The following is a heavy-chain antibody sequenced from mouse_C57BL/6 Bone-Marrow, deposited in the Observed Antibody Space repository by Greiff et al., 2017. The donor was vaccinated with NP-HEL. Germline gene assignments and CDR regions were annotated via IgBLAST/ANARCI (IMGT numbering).Heavy chain of an antibody. V-gene: IGHV1-69*01. CDR2: IDPSDSYT. CDR3: AREFLYYGNYYAMDY. D-gene: IGHD2-1*01. CDR1: GYTFTSYW. Sequence: QVQLQQPGAELVMPGASVKLSCKASGYTFTSYWMHWVKQRPGQGLEWIGEIDPSDSYTNYNQKFKGKSTLTVDKSSSTAYMQLSSLTSEDSAVYYCAREFLYYGNYYAMDYWGRGTSVTVSA. J-gene: IGHJ4*01.